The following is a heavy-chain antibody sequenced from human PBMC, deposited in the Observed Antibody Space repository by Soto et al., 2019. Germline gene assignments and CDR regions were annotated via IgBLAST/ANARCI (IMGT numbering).Heavy chain of an antibody. Sequence: GASVKVSCKASGGTFSSYAISWVRQAPGQGLEWMGGIIPIFGTANYAQKFQGRVTITADESTSTAYMELSSLRSEDTAVYYCARGSHIVVVPAAGWVDDYSNYKLGATYGMDVWGQGTTVTVSS. CDR1: GGTFSSYA. CDR2: IIPIFGTA. J-gene: IGHJ6*02. V-gene: IGHV1-69*13. D-gene: IGHD2-2*01. CDR3: ARGSHIVVVPAAGWVDDYSNYKLGATYGMDV.